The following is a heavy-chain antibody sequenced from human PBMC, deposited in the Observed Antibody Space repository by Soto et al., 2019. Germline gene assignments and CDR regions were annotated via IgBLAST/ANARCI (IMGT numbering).Heavy chain of an antibody. CDR2: ISSSSSYI. CDR3: ARVLAVAGKALSGY. V-gene: IGHV3-21*01. J-gene: IGHJ4*02. CDR1: GFTFSSYS. Sequence: ASVKVSCAASGFTFSSYSMNWVRQAPGKGLEWVSSISSSSSYIYYADSVKGRFTISRDNAKNSLYLQMNSLRAEDTAVYYCARVLAVAGKALSGYWGQGTLVTVSS. D-gene: IGHD6-19*01.